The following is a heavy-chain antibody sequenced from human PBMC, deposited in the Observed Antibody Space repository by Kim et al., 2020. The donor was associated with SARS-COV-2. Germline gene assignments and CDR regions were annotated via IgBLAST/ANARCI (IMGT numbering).Heavy chain of an antibody. V-gene: IGHV3-23*01. D-gene: IGHD6-25*01. CDR2: T. Sequence: TYYADPVKRRFTISRDTPKNTLYLQMNSLRAEDTAVYYCAGRAAASNHFDYWGQGTLVTVSS. J-gene: IGHJ4*02. CDR3: AGRAAASNHFDY.